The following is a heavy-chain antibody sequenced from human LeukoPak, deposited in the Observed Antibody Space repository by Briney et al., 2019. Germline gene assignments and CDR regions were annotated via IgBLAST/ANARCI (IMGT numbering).Heavy chain of an antibody. CDR3: ARVDGIVVVPAAQFDY. D-gene: IGHD2-2*01. J-gene: IGHJ4*02. CDR1: GYTFTSYG. Sequence: ASVKVSCKASGYTFTSYGISWVRQAPGQGLEWMGWISAYNGNTNYAQKLQGRVTMTTDTSTSTAYKELRSLRSDDTAVYYCARVDGIVVVPAAQFDYWGQGALVTVSS. V-gene: IGHV1-18*01. CDR2: ISAYNGNT.